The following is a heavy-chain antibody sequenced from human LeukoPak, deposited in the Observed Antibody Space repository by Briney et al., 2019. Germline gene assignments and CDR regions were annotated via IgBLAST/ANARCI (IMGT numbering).Heavy chain of an antibody. CDR1: GGSTSSYY. CDR2: IYYSGST. D-gene: IGHD3-10*01. J-gene: IGHJ5*02. Sequence: SETLSLTCTVSGGSTSSYYWSWIRQPPGKGLEWIGYIYYSGSTNYNPSLKSRVTISVDTSKNQFSLKLSSVTAADTAVYYCARVGIVWFGALSCWFDHWGQGTLVTVSS. V-gene: IGHV4-59*01. CDR3: ARVGIVWFGALSCWFDH.